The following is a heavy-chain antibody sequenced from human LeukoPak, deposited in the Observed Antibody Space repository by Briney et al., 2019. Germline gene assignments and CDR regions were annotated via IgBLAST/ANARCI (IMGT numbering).Heavy chain of an antibody. CDR1: GGSISSGSYY. V-gene: IGHV4-61*02. J-gene: IGHJ3*02. CDR3: ARGCSGGSCYDAFDI. Sequence: SETLSLTCTVSGGSISSGSYYWSWIRQPAGKGLEWIGRIYTSGSTNYNPSLKSRVTISVDTSKNQFSLKLSSVTAADTAVYYCARGCSGGSCYDAFDIWGQGTMVTVSS. CDR2: IYTSGST. D-gene: IGHD2-15*01.